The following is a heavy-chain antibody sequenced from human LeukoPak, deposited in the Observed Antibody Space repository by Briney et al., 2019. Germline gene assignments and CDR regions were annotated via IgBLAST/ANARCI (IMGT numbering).Heavy chain of an antibody. CDR1: GYTFTSYA. Sequence: GASVKVSCKASGYTFTSYAMHWVRQAPGQRLEWMGWINAGNGNTKYLQKFQGRVTITRDTSASTAYMELSSLRSEDTAVYYCARGGYSSGWYNYFDYWGQGTLVTVSS. CDR2: INAGNGNT. CDR3: ARGGYSSGWYNYFDY. J-gene: IGHJ4*02. D-gene: IGHD6-19*01. V-gene: IGHV1-3*01.